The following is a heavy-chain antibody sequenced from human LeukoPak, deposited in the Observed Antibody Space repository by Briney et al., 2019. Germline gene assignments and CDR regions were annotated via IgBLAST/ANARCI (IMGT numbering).Heavy chain of an antibody. Sequence: GGSLRLSCVASGFSISDYWMSGVRQAPGKGLEDVANIKEDGTVRHYVASVTGRFTISRDNAKNSLDLQMHSLRAEDTAVYYCARDIIGGHSDFDIWGRGTLVTVSS. V-gene: IGHV3-7*01. J-gene: IGHJ4*02. CDR1: GFSISDYW. CDR2: IKEDGTVR. D-gene: IGHD2-15*01. CDR3: ARDIIGGHSDFDI.